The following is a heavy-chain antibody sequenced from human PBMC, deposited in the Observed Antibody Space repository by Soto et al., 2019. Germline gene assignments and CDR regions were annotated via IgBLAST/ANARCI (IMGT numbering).Heavy chain of an antibody. CDR3: VSTRYDTAMVIFDY. V-gene: IGHV3-73*02. Sequence: EVQLVESGGGLVQPGGSLKASCAASGFKFSGSAMHWVRQASGKGLEWVGRIRSKANNYATAYAASVKGRFTLSRDDSEKTVYLQMNSLKTEDTAVYYCVSTRYDTAMVIFDYWGQGTLVTVSS. D-gene: IGHD5-18*01. CDR1: GFKFSGSA. J-gene: IGHJ4*02. CDR2: IRSKANNYAT.